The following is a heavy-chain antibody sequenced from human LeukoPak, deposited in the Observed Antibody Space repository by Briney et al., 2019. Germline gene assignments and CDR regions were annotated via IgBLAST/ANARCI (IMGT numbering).Heavy chain of an antibody. CDR2: IYSGGST. D-gene: IGHD1-1*01. Sequence: ETLSLTCAVYGGSFSGYYWSWIRQPPGKGLEWVSVIYSGGSTYYADSVKGRFTISRDNSKNTLYLQMNSLRAEDTAVYYCARVLVNWQDWGQGTLVTVSS. J-gene: IGHJ4*02. CDR3: ARVLVNWQD. CDR1: GGSFSGYY. V-gene: IGHV3-53*01.